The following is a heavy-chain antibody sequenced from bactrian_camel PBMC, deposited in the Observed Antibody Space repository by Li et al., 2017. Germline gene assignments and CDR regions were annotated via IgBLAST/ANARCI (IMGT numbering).Heavy chain of an antibody. CDR3: AAARWPGQAIPTQATETGHLMYFSY. V-gene: IGHV3S40*01. J-gene: IGHJ6*01. CDR2: IYTGSGVT. D-gene: IGHD3*01. Sequence: DVQLVESGGGSVQAGGSLRPSCAASGDTYSGNCVGWFRQAPGKEREGVAAIYTGSGVTYVADSVQGRFTISQDNNKNTVYLQMNNLNPEDTAIYYCAAARWPGQAIPTQATETGHLMYFSYWGQGTQVTVS. CDR1: GDTYSGNC.